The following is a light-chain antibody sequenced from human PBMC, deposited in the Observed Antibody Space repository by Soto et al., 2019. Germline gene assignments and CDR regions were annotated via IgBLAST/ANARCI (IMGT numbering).Light chain of an antibody. CDR1: QAIINY. CDR3: QQLFIYPPT. CDR2: GAS. Sequence: IPLTQSPSSLSASVGDRVTITCRASQAIINYLAWYQQKPGKAPQLLIYGASTLQGGVPSRFSGSGSGTHFTLTVSSLQPEDFATYYCQQLFIYPPTFGPGTKVDI. V-gene: IGKV1-9*01. J-gene: IGKJ3*01.